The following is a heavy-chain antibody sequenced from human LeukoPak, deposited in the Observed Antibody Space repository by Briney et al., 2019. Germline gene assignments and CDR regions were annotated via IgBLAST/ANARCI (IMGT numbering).Heavy chain of an antibody. Sequence: SETLSFTCTVSGGSISSSSYYWSWIRQPAGEGLEWIGRIYTSGSTNYNPSLKSRVTMSVDTTKNRFSLKLSSVTAADTAVYYCARVYGALGFLGAFDIWGQGTMVTVSS. CDR1: GGSISSSSYY. J-gene: IGHJ3*02. D-gene: IGHD2-2*02. CDR2: IYTSGST. V-gene: IGHV4-61*02. CDR3: ARVYGALGFLGAFDI.